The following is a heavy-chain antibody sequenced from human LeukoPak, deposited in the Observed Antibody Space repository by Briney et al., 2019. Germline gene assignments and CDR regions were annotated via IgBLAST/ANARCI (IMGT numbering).Heavy chain of an antibody. CDR2: ISTSSNYI. CDR3: ARGDYNSAGTHEN. V-gene: IGHV3-21*01. D-gene: IGHD3-22*01. Sequence: PGGSLRLSCAASGFTFSSYSMNWVRQAPGKGLEWVSYISTSSNYIYYADSVKGRFTISRDNAKNSLYLQMNSLRAEDTAVYYCARGDYNSAGTHENWGQGTLVTVSS. J-gene: IGHJ4*02. CDR1: GFTFSSYS.